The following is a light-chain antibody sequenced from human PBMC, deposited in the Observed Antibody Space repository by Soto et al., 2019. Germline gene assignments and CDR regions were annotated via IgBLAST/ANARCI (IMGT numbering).Light chain of an antibody. J-gene: IGKJ2*01. Sequence: EIVLTQSPRTLSLSPGERPTLSCRASQSVSTYLAWYQHKPGQAPRLLIFGASSRATGIPARFSGSGSGTDFTLTISRLEPEDFAVYYCQQYVSSPYTFGQGTKLEI. CDR3: QQYVSSPYT. V-gene: IGKV3-20*01. CDR2: GAS. CDR1: QSVSTY.